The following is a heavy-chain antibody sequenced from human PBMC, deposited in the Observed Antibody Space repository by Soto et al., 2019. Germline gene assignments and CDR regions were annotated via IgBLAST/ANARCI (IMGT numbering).Heavy chain of an antibody. CDR3: ARGDSTDCSNGVCSFFYNHDTDV. J-gene: IGHJ6*02. Sequence: ASVKVSCKASGYSFTDYHIHWVRQAPGQGLEWLGRINPKSGGTSTAQKFQGWVTMTTDTSISTASMELTRLTSDDTAIYYCARGDSTDCSNGVCSFFYNHDTDVWGQGATVTVSS. V-gene: IGHV1-2*04. D-gene: IGHD2-8*01. CDR1: GYSFTDYH. CDR2: INPKSGGT.